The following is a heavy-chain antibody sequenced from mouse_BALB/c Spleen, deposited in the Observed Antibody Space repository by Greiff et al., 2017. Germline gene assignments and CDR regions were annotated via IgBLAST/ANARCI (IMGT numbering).Heavy chain of an antibody. V-gene: IGHV5-17*02. CDR1: GFTFSSFG. J-gene: IGHJ4*01. D-gene: IGHD1-1*01. CDR3: ARRQITTDYYSMDY. Sequence: EVQLVESGGGLVQPGGSRKLSCAASGFTFSSFGMHWVRQAPEKGLEWVAYISSGSSTIYYADTVKGRFTISRDNPKNTLFLQMTSLRSEDTAMYYCARRQITTDYYSMDYWGQGTSVTVSS. CDR2: ISSGSSTI.